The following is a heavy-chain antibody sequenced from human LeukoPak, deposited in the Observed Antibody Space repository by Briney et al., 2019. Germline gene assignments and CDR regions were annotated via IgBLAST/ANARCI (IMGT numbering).Heavy chain of an antibody. Sequence: PGGSLRLSCAASGFSFNTYNMNWARQAPGKGLEWISSITTRSAYTFYADSVKGRFTISRDNAKNSLFLQMNSLRAEDTAVYFCAKSTRAVMAMMDVWGKGTTVTVSS. CDR3: AKSTRAVMAMMDV. V-gene: IGHV3-21*01. CDR2: ITTRSAYT. D-gene: IGHD3-16*01. J-gene: IGHJ6*04. CDR1: GFSFNTYN.